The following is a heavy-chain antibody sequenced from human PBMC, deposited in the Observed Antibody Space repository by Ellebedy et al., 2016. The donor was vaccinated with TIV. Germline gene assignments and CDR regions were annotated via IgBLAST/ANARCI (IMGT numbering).Heavy chain of an antibody. CDR3: ARDSVDWAVWFGESQLDY. CDR2: ISSNSRHI. V-gene: IGHV3-21*01. D-gene: IGHD3-10*01. Sequence: GESLKISCAASGFTFSTYSMTWVRQPPGKGLEWIAYISSNSRHISYADSVKGRFTISRDNDKNSVFLQMDGLRVEDTAVYYCARDSVDWAVWFGESQLDYWGQGILVTVSS. CDR1: GFTFSTYS. J-gene: IGHJ4*02.